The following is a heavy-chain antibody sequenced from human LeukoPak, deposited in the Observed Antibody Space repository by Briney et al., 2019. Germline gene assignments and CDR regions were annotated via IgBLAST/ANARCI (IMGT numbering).Heavy chain of an antibody. V-gene: IGHV3-48*04. CDR2: VGISSGNT. J-gene: IGHJ4*02. D-gene: IGHD5-12*01. CDR3: ARDHRYAFDN. CDR1: GFTFSDYS. Sequence: GGSLRLSCAASGFTFSDYSMNWVRQAPGKGLEWILYVGISSGNTKYADSVKGRFTISGDSAKNSVFLQMNSLRVEDTAVYYCARDHRYAFDNWGQGTLVTVSS.